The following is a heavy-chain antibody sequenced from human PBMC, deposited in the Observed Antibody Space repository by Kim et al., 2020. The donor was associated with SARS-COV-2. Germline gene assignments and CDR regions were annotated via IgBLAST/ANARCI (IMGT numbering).Heavy chain of an antibody. J-gene: IGHJ4*02. V-gene: IGHV4-31*02. Sequence: YNPSLKSRVTISVDTSKNQFSLKLSSVTAADTAVYYCARTPLGGGRYFDYWGQGTLVTVSS. CDR3: ARTPLGGGRYFDY. D-gene: IGHD2-15*01.